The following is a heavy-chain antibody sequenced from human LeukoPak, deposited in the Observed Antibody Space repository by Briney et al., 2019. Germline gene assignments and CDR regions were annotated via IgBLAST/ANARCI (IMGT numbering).Heavy chain of an antibody. CDR1: GGTFSSYA. V-gene: IGHV1-69*04. CDR2: IIPILGIA. Sequence: SVKVSCKASGGTFSSYAISWVRQALGQGLEWMGRIIPILGIANYAQKFQGRVTITADKSTSTAYMELSSLRSEDTAVYYCARGMEGANYWGQGTLVTVSS. J-gene: IGHJ4*02. D-gene: IGHD1-26*01. CDR3: ARGMEGANY.